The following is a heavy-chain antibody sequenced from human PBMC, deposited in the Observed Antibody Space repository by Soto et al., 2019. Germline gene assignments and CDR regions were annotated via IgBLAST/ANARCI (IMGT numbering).Heavy chain of an antibody. CDR3: ARHFVAVVIKGWGY. D-gene: IGHD3-10*01. V-gene: IGHV4-39*01. Sequence: QLQLQESGPGPVKPSETLSLTCNVSGGSIDRSNYYWDWLRQPPGKGLEWIGTTYYNGNAYYNPSLRSRVSMSVDTSKNQFSLKLISVTAADTAVYYCARHFVAVVIKGWGYWGQGKLVTVSS. CDR2: TYYNGNA. J-gene: IGHJ4*02. CDR1: GGSIDRSNYY.